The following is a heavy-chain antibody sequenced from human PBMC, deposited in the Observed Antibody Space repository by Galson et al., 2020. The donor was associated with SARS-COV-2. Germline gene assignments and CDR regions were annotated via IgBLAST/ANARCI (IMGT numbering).Heavy chain of an antibody. J-gene: IGHJ4*02. CDR1: C. Sequence: CLAWVRHTTKKGLELMGIICPSDSNFRYSPAFQGQVTISAAKSSNSVFLQWSSLKGSDTAIYYCARQGGVAGALGGWGQGTLVTV. D-gene: IGHD1-26*01. CDR2: ICPSDSNF. CDR3: ARQGGVAGALGG. V-gene: IGHV5-51*01.